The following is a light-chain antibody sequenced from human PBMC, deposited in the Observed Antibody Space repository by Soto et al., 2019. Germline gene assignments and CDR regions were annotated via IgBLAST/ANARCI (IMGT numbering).Light chain of an antibody. V-gene: IGLV1-44*01. Sequence: QSVLTQPPSASGTPGQRVIISCSGSSSNIGSNTVNWYQQVPGTAPRLLIYNNNQWPSGVPDRFSGSKSGTSASLAISGLQSGDEADYYCSAWDDSLNGPVFGGGTKVTVL. CDR1: SSNIGSNT. CDR2: NNN. CDR3: SAWDDSLNGPV. J-gene: IGLJ2*01.